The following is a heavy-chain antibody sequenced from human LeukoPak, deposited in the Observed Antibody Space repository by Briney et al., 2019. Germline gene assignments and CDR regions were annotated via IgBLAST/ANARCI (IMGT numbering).Heavy chain of an antibody. V-gene: IGHV1-69*04. CDR2: IIPILGIA. J-gene: IGHJ5*02. Sequence: GASVKVSCKASGGTFSSYAISWVRQAPGQGLEWMGRIIPILGIANYAQKFQGRVTITADKSTSTAYMELSSLRSEDTAVYYCARGDSSTWFDPWGQGTLVTVSS. CDR1: GGTFSSYA. D-gene: IGHD5-18*01. CDR3: ARGDSSTWFDP.